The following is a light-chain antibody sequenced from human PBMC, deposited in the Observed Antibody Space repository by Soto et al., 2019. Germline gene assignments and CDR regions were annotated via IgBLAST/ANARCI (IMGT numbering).Light chain of an antibody. V-gene: IGKV1-39*01. CDR3: QQNFSPFVT. CDR2: SAS. J-gene: IGKJ4*01. CDR1: ETITDY. Sequence: DIQMTQSPSSLSASVGDRVTITCRASETITDYLNWYQVKPGKAPKLLIYSASHLQPGVPSRFSGSGYGTDFTLTLSGLQHEDSATYYCQQNFSPFVTFGAGTRV.